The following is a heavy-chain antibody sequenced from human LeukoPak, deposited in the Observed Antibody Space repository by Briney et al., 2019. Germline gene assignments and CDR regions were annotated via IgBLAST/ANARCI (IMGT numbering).Heavy chain of an antibody. CDR2: INPNSGGT. CDR1: GYTFTGYY. CDR3: ARDLPFGTRDFGY. D-gene: IGHD6-13*01. Sequence: GASVKVSCKASGYTFTGYYMHWVRQAPGQELEWMGRINPNSGGTNYAQKFQGRVTMTRDTSISTAYMELSRLRSDDTAVYYCARDLPFGTRDFGYWGQGTLVNVSS. V-gene: IGHV1-2*06. J-gene: IGHJ4*02.